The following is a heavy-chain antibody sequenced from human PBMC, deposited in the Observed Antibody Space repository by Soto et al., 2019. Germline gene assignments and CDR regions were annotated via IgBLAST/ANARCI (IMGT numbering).Heavy chain of an antibody. V-gene: IGHV3-53*01. Sequence: LRLSCTVSGFSVTNSYINWVRQAPGKGLEWVSILYSSGTTYYADSVRGRFTVSRDDSKNTLFLHMNSLRADDTAVYYCARDWSKFSYNYPYYYAMDAWGQGTTVTV. CDR2: LYSSGTT. CDR1: GFSVTNSY. J-gene: IGHJ6*02. CDR3: ARDWSKFSYNYPYYYAMDA. D-gene: IGHD5-18*01.